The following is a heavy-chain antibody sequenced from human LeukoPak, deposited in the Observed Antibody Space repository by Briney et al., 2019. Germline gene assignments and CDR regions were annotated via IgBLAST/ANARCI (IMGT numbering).Heavy chain of an antibody. CDR3: ARGVVGITMVRENYYYYGMGV. V-gene: IGHV1-69*04. CDR1: GGTFSSYA. CDR2: IIPIFGIA. J-gene: IGHJ6*02. D-gene: IGHD3-10*01. Sequence: ASVKVSCKASGGTFSSYAISWVRQAPGQGLEWMGRIIPIFGIANYAQKFQGRVTITADKSTSTAYMELSSLRSEDTAVYYCARGVVGITMVRENYYYYGMGVWGQGTTVTVSS.